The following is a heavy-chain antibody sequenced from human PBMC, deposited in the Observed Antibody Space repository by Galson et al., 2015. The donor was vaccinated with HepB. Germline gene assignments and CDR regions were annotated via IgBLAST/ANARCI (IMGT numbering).Heavy chain of an antibody. CDR3: ARGPRMATILPPYDY. CDR2: IKQDGSEK. V-gene: IGHV3-7*03. CDR1: GFTFSSYW. Sequence: SLRLSCAASGFTFSSYWMSWVRQAPGKGLEWVANIKQDGSEKYYVDSVKGRFTISRDNAKNSLYLQMNSLRAEDTAVYYCARGPRMATILPPYDYWGQGTLVTVSS. D-gene: IGHD5-24*01. J-gene: IGHJ4*02.